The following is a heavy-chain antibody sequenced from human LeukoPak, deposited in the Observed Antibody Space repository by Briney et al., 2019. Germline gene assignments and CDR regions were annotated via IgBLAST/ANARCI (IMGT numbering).Heavy chain of an antibody. CDR1: GYTFISYY. CDR3: ARAEVIVGTTGFDY. V-gene: IGHV1-46*01. J-gene: IGHJ4*02. Sequence: ASVKVSCKASGYTFISYYMHWVRQAPGQGLEWMGIINPSGGSTNYAQKFQGRVTMTRDTSTSAVYMELSSLRSEDTAVYYCARAEVIVGTTGFDYWVQGTLVTVSS. D-gene: IGHD1-26*01. CDR2: INPSGGST.